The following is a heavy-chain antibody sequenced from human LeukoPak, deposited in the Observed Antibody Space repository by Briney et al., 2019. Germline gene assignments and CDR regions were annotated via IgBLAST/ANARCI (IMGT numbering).Heavy chain of an antibody. V-gene: IGHV4-59*01. CDR1: GGSINSYY. CDR2: IYYSGST. D-gene: IGHD4-17*01. Sequence: SETLSLTCTVSGGSINSYYWSWIRQPPGKGLEWIGYIYYSGSTTYNPSLKSRVTISVDTSKNKFSLKLSSVTAADTAVYYCARVPISTTARGYFDYWGQGTLVTVSS. CDR3: ARVPISTTARGYFDY. J-gene: IGHJ4*02.